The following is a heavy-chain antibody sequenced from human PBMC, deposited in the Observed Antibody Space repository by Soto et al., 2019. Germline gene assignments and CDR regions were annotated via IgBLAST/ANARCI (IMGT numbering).Heavy chain of an antibody. CDR1: GFTFSGYW. J-gene: IGHJ4*02. CDR3: AIRASYYDSSGYFDY. CDR2: INSDGSST. D-gene: IGHD3-22*01. V-gene: IGHV3-74*01. Sequence: EVQLVESGGGLVQPGGSLRLSCAASGFTFSGYWMHWVRQAPGKGLVWVSRINSDGSSTSYADSVKGRFTISRDNAKNTLYLQMNSLRAEDTAVYYCAIRASYYDSSGYFDYWGQGTLVTVSS.